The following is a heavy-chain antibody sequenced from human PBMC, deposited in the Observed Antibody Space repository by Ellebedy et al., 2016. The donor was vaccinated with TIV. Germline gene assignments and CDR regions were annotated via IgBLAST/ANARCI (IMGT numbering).Heavy chain of an antibody. V-gene: IGHV4-59*01. D-gene: IGHD6-19*01. Sequence: MPSETLSLTCTVSGGSISSYFWSWIRQPPGKGLEWIGYMYNSGNTNYNPSLKSRVTMSVDVSKSQFSLNLGSVIAADTAIYYCARGASGWYFDNWGQGTLVTVSS. CDR1: GGSISSYF. CDR2: MYNSGNT. CDR3: ARGASGWYFDN. J-gene: IGHJ4*02.